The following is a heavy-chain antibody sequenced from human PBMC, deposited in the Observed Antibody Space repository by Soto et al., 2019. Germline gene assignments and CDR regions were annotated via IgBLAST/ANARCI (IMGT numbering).Heavy chain of an antibody. CDR2: IYYSGST. D-gene: IGHD1-26*01. CDR1: GGSISSGGYY. CDR3: ARDGELVGATDISAFDI. V-gene: IGHV4-31*03. Sequence: QVQLQESGPGLVKPSQTLSLTCTVSGGSISSGGYYWSWIRQHPGTGLEWIGYIYYSGSTYYNPSLNVRVTISVDTSKNQSSLKLSSVSAAATAVYYCARDGELVGATDISAFDIWGQGTMVTVSS. J-gene: IGHJ3*02.